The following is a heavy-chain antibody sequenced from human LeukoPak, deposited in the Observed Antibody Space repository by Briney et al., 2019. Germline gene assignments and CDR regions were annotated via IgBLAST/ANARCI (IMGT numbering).Heavy chain of an antibody. D-gene: IGHD3-22*01. Sequence: PGGSLRLSCAASGFTFSSYEMSWVRQAPGKGLEWGSHISSTANIIYYADSVRGRFTISRDNTKNSLYLQMSSLRADDTAVYYCARDGDTTGYSYYFDYWGQGTLVTASS. CDR3: ARDGDTTGYSYYFDY. CDR2: ISSTANII. J-gene: IGHJ4*02. CDR1: GFTFSSYE. V-gene: IGHV3-48*03.